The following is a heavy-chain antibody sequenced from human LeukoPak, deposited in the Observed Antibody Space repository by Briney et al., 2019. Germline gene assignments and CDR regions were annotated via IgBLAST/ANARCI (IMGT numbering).Heavy chain of an antibody. CDR2: IYHSGGT. CDR3: ARYSRGFGY. J-gene: IGHJ4*02. D-gene: IGHD4-11*01. CDR1: GGSISSDY. V-gene: IGHV4-59*08. Sequence: PSETLSLTCTVSGGSISSDYWSWIRQPPGKALEWIGNIYHSGGTNYNPSLKSRVTISVDTSKTKFSLKLSSVTAADTAVYYCARYSRGFGYWGQGTLVTVSS.